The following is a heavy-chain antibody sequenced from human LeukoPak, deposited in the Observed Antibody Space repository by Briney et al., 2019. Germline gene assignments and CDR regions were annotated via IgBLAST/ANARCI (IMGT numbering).Heavy chain of an antibody. D-gene: IGHD5-24*01. Sequence: SETLSLTCTVSSGSISSHYWSWIRQPPGKGLEYIGYMYHSGNTNYNPSLKSRVTISVDTPRNQFSLKLSSVTAADTAVYYCARGNGYNSDFDYWGQGTLVTVSS. CDR1: SGSISSHY. CDR2: MYHSGNT. CDR3: ARGNGYNSDFDY. J-gene: IGHJ4*02. V-gene: IGHV4-59*11.